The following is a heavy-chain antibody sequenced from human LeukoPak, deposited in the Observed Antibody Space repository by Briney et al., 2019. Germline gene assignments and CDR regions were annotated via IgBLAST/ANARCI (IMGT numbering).Heavy chain of an antibody. CDR2: INYNGGST. V-gene: IGHV3-20*04. Sequence: GGSLRLSCAASGFTFDDYGMSWVRHAPGKGLEWVSGINYNGGSTGYADSVKGRFTISRANTKNSLYLQMNSLRAEDTALYYCARVPTCWVVPAFDLCYMDVWGKGTTVTVSS. CDR1: GFTFDDYG. CDR3: ARVPTCWVVPAFDLCYMDV. D-gene: IGHD2-2*01. J-gene: IGHJ6*03.